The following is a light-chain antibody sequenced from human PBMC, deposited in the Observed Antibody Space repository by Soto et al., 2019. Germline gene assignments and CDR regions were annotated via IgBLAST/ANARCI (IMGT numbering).Light chain of an antibody. J-gene: IGKJ2*01. V-gene: IGKV4-1*01. CDR1: QSVLYSSNNKNY. Sequence: DIVMTQSPDSLAVSLGERATINCKSSQSVLYSSNNKNYLAWYQQKPGQPPKLLIYWASTRESGVPDRFSGSGSGTDFTLTISSLQAEDVAVYYCQQYYRTPVHFGQGTKLEIK. CDR2: WAS. CDR3: QQYYRTPVH.